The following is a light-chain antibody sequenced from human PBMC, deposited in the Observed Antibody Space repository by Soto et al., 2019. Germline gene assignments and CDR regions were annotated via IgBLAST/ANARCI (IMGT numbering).Light chain of an antibody. Sequence: EIVLTQSPANLSLSPGERATLSCRASQSVSSYLAWYQQKPGQAPRLLIYDASNRATGIPARFSGSGSGTDFTLTISSLEPEDCAVYYCQQRYNWPITFGQGTRLEIK. CDR2: DAS. J-gene: IGKJ5*01. V-gene: IGKV3-11*01. CDR1: QSVSSY. CDR3: QQRYNWPIT.